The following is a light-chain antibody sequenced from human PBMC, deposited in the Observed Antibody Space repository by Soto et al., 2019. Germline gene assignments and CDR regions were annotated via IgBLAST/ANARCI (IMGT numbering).Light chain of an antibody. V-gene: IGLV2-23*02. J-gene: IGLJ1*01. CDR3: CSYAGSSTLYV. CDR1: SSDVGSYNL. Sequence: QSVLTHPASVSGSPGQWITISCPGTSSDVGSYNLVSWYQQHPGKAPKLMIYEVSKRPSGVSNRFSGSKSGNTASLTISGLQAEDEADYYCCSYAGSSTLYVFGTGTKVTVL. CDR2: EVS.